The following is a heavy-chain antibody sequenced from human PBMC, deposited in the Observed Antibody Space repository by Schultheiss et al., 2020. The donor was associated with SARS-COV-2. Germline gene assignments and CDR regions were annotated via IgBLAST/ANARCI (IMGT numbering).Heavy chain of an antibody. CDR3: ARGNNHVTMILVVITSVDCYFDL. V-gene: IGHV3-48*03. J-gene: IGHJ2*01. CDR2: ISSGGSTI. CDR1: GFTFSTYE. Sequence: GGSLRLSCAASGFTFSTYEMNWVRQAPGKGLDWVSYISSGGSTIYYADSVKGRFSIYRDNAKNSLYLQINRLRAEDTAVYYCARGNNHVTMILVVITSVDCYFDLWGRGTLVTVSS. D-gene: IGHD3-22*01.